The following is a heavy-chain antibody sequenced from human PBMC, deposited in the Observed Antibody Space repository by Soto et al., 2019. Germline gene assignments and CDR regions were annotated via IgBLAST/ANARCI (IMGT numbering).Heavy chain of an antibody. Sequence: EVQLLESGGGLVQPGGSLRLSCAASGFTFSSYAMSWVRQAPGKGLEWVSAISGSGGSTYYADSVKGRFTISRDNSKNTLYLQMNSLRAEDTAVYYCAKGGTIFGVVIQNWFDPWGQGTLVTVS. CDR2: ISGSGGST. CDR1: GFTFSSYA. J-gene: IGHJ5*02. D-gene: IGHD3-3*01. V-gene: IGHV3-23*01. CDR3: AKGGTIFGVVIQNWFDP.